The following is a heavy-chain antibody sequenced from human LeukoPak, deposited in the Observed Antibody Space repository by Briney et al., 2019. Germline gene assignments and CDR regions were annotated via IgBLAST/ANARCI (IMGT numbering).Heavy chain of an antibody. CDR3: ARGGAYGSGNHYRGGAFDI. Sequence: QSGGSLRLSCATSGFSVSDNYMTWVRQAPGKGLEWVSVIYRGGSTYYADSVKGRFTISRDNSKNMVYLQMNSLRVEDTAVYYCARGGAYGSGNHYRGGAFDIWGQGTMVTVSS. D-gene: IGHD3-10*01. V-gene: IGHV3-53*01. J-gene: IGHJ3*02. CDR1: GFSVSDNY. CDR2: IYRGGST.